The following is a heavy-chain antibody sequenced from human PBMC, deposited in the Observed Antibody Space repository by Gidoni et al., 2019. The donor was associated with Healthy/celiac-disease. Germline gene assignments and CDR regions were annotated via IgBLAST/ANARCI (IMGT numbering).Heavy chain of an antibody. CDR2: IIPILGIA. Sequence: QVQLVQSGAEVKKPGSSVKVSCKASGGTFSSYAISWVRQAPGQGLEWMGRIIPILGIANYAQKFQGRVTITADKSTSTAYMELSSLRSEDTAVYYCARVRNDQGGSYYFDYWGQGTLVTVSS. D-gene: IGHD1-26*01. CDR3: ARVRNDQGGSYYFDY. J-gene: IGHJ4*02. CDR1: GGTFSSYA. V-gene: IGHV1-69*04.